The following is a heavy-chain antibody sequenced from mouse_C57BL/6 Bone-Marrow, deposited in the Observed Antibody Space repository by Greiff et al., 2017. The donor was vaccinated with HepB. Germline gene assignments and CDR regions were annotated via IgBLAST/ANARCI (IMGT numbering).Heavy chain of an antibody. Sequence: EVQRVESGGGLVKPGGSLKLSCAASGFTFSSYAMSWVRQTPEKRLEWVATISDGGSYTYYPDNVKGRFTISRDNAKNNLYLQMSHLKSEDTAMYYCARDRSNPIYYAMDYWGQGTSVTVSS. CDR2: ISDGGSYT. CDR1: GFTFSSYA. J-gene: IGHJ4*01. D-gene: IGHD2-5*01. CDR3: ARDRSNPIYYAMDY. V-gene: IGHV5-4*01.